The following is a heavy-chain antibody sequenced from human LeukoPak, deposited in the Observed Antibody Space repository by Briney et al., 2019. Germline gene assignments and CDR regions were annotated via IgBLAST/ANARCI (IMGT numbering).Heavy chain of an antibody. V-gene: IGHV4-4*07. CDR1: GGSISGYY. CDR2: VYTSGST. Sequence: ASETLSLTCSVSGGSISGYYWTWIRQPAGKGLEWIGRVYTSGSTHYNPSLKTRLTMSVDTSKNQFSLKLSSVTAAGTAVYYCARLITGTTTAFDTWGQGTMVTVSS. D-gene: IGHD1-7*01. J-gene: IGHJ3*02. CDR3: ARLITGTTTAFDT.